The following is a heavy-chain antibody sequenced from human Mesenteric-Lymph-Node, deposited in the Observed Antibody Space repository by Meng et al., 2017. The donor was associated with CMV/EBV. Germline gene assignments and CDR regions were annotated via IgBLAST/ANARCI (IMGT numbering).Heavy chain of an antibody. J-gene: IGHJ4*02. D-gene: IGHD6-6*01. V-gene: IGHV4-59*01. Sequence: SETLSLTCTVSGGSISSYYWSWIRQPPGKGLEWIGCIYHSGSTNYNPSLKSRVTVSIDTSKKQFSLKLSSVTAADTAVYYCASIRGSSVVDYWGQGTLVTVSS. CDR3: ASIRGSSVVDY. CDR1: GGSISSYY. CDR2: IYHSGST.